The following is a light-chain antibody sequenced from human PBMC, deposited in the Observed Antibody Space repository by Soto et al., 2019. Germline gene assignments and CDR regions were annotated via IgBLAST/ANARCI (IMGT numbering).Light chain of an antibody. Sequence: DIQMTQSPSSLSASVGDRVTITCRASQGISNFLAWYQQKPGTVPKLLIYAASTLQSGVPSRFSGSGFGTDFTLNISGLQPEDVATYFCQKYSSAPFTFGPGTKVDIK. J-gene: IGKJ3*01. CDR1: QGISNF. V-gene: IGKV1-27*01. CDR2: AAS. CDR3: QKYSSAPFT.